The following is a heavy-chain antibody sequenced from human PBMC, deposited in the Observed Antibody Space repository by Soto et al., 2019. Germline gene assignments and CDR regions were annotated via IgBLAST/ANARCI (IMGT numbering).Heavy chain of an antibody. CDR3: ASGALINYYYYYYMDV. J-gene: IGHJ6*03. CDR2: ISAYNGNT. D-gene: IGHD2-8*01. V-gene: IGHV1-18*01. CDR1: GYTFTSYG. Sequence: ASVKVSCKASGYTFTSYGISWVRQAPGQGLEWMGWISAYNGNTNYAQKLQGRVTMTTDTSTSTAYMELRSLRSDDTAVYYCASGALINYYYYYYMDVWGKGTTVTVSS.